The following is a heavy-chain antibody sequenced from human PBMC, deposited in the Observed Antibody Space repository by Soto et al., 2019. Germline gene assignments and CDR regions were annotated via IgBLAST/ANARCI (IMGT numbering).Heavy chain of an antibody. Sequence: GGSLRLSCAASGFTFSSYSMNWVHQAPGKGLEWVSSISSSSSYIYYADSVKGRFTISRDNAKNSLYLQMNSLRAEDTAVYYCARDGVAVAYNWFDPWGQGTLVTVSS. D-gene: IGHD6-19*01. J-gene: IGHJ5*02. CDR2: ISSSSSYI. CDR3: ARDGVAVAYNWFDP. V-gene: IGHV3-21*01. CDR1: GFTFSSYS.